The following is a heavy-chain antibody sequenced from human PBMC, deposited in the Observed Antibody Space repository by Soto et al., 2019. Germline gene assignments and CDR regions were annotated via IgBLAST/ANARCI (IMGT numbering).Heavy chain of an antibody. CDR3: AREPPTDFWSGKTDYYYYGMDV. Sequence: QTGGSLRLSCAASGFTFSSYGMHWVRQAPGKGLEWVAVIWYDGSNKYYADSVKGRFTISRDNSKNTLYLQMNSLRAEDTAVYYCAREPPTDFWSGKTDYYYYGMDVWGQGTTVTVSS. J-gene: IGHJ6*02. CDR1: GFTFSSYG. CDR2: IWYDGSNK. D-gene: IGHD3-3*01. V-gene: IGHV3-33*01.